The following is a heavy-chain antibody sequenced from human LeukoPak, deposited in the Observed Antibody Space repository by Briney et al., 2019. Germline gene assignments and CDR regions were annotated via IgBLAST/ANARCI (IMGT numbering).Heavy chain of an antibody. CDR3: ARDGVGFDY. CDR1: GFTFSSYG. V-gene: IGHV3-30*03. CDR2: ISYDGSNK. D-gene: IGHD3-3*01. J-gene: IGHJ4*02. Sequence: GGSLRLSCAASGFTFSSYGMHWVRQAPGKGLEWVAVISYDGSNKYYADSVKGRFTISRDNSKNTLYLQMNSQRAEDTAVYYCARDGVGFDYWGQGTLVTVSS.